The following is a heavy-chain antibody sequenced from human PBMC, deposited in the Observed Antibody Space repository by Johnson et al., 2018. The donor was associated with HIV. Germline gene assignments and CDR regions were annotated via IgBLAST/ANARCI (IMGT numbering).Heavy chain of an antibody. V-gene: IGHV3-66*01. CDR3: AREGGYSGYEGVGHTNDAFDI. J-gene: IGHJ3*02. D-gene: IGHD5-12*01. CDR1: GFTFSSYA. CDR2: LYSGGST. Sequence: EVQLVESGGGVVQPGRSLRLSCAASGFTFSSYAMHWVRQAPGKGLEWVSVLYSGGSTYYADSVKGRFTISRDKSKNTLYLQMNSLRAEDTAVYYCAREGGYSGYEGVGHTNDAFDIWGQGTMVTVSS.